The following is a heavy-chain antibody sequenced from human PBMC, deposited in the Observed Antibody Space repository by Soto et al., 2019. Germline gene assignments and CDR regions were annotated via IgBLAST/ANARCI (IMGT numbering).Heavy chain of an antibody. CDR1: GGTFSSYA. D-gene: IGHD2-15*01. Sequence: QVQLVQSGAEVKKPGSSVKVSCKASGGTFSSYAISWVRRAPGQGLEWMGGIIPIFDTTNYPQKFQGRVTITADESTSTLSMDLRTLSSEDTAIYYGAMPSSVRMRWMGWHYYGMDVWGKGTTVTVSS. CDR3: AMPSSVRMRWMGWHYYGMDV. V-gene: IGHV1-69*12. CDR2: IIPIFDTT. J-gene: IGHJ6*04.